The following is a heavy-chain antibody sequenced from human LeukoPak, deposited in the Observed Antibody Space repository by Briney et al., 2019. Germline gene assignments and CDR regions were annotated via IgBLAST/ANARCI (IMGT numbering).Heavy chain of an antibody. CDR1: GYSFTSHD. CDR3: VRWADTPFDY. V-gene: IGHV1-8*01. J-gene: IGHJ4*02. Sequence: ASVKVSCKASGYSFTSHDINWVRQATGQGLEWMGWMKPNNGKTGYAQKFQGRVTMTSDTSISTAYMELSSLKSEDTAVYYCVRWADTPFDYWGQGTLSPSPQ. CDR2: MKPNNGKT. D-gene: IGHD5-18*01.